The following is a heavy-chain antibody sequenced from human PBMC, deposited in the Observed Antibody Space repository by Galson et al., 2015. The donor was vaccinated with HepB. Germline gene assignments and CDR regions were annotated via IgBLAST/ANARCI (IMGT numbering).Heavy chain of an antibody. D-gene: IGHD3-16*01. J-gene: IGHJ6*03. Sequence: SLRLSCAASGFTFSDYYMSWIRQAPGKGLEWVSYISSSSSYTNYADSVKGRFTISRDNAKNSLYLQMNSLRAEDTAVYYCAREDYDSRGVGHMDVWGKGTTVTVSS. V-gene: IGHV3-11*06. CDR2: ISSSSSYT. CDR3: AREDYDSRGVGHMDV. CDR1: GFTFSDYY.